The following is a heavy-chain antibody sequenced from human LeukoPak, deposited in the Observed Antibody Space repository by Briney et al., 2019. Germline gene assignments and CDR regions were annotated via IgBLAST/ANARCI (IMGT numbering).Heavy chain of an antibody. V-gene: IGHV3-33*01. J-gene: IGHJ5*02. CDR2: IWYDGSNE. CDR1: GFTFSTYG. CDR3: ARDGTYRSYRRSSNWFDP. D-gene: IGHD6-6*01. Sequence: GGSLRLSCAAPGFTFSTYGMHWVRQAPGKGLEWVAVIWYDGSNEYYADSVKGRFTISRDNSKNTLYLQMNSLRAEDTAVYYCARDGTYRSYRRSSNWFDPWGQGALVTVSS.